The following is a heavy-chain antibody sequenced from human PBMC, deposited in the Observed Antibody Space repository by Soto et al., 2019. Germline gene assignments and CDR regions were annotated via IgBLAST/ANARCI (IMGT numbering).Heavy chain of an antibody. D-gene: IGHD2-2*01. CDR3: ARDFVPYQNWFDP. Sequence: GGSLRLSCAASGFTFSSFGMHWVRQAPGKGLEWVAVASYDGSYKYYADSVKGRFTISRDNSKNTLYLQMNSLRAEDTAVYYCARDFVPYQNWFDPWGQGTLVTVSS. J-gene: IGHJ5*02. V-gene: IGHV3-30*03. CDR1: GFTFSSFG. CDR2: ASYDGSYK.